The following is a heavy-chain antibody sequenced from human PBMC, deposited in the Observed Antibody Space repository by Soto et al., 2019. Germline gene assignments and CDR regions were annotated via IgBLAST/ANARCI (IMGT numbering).Heavy chain of an antibody. J-gene: IGHJ4*02. CDR3: ARFNVVDTNSYFDY. CDR1: GDSISSGGHY. V-gene: IGHV4-31*03. Sequence: QVQLQESGPGLVKPSQSLSLTCTVSGDSISSGGHYWSWIRQHPGKGLEWIGNVYYTGTTFSNPSLKRRVAMSVDTSRNQVSLKVSSVTAADTAVYSCARFNVVDTNSYFDYWGPGTLVTVSS. CDR2: VYYTGTT. D-gene: IGHD3-22*01.